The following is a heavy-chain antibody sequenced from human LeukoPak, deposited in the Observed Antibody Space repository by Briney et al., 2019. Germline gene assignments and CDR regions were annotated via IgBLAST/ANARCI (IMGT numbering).Heavy chain of an antibody. V-gene: IGHV1-69*05. Sequence: SVKVSCKAPGYTFTSYGISWVRQAPGQGLEWMGGIIPVFGTANYAQKFQGRVTITTDESTSTAYMELSSLRSEDTAVYYCAAPGRWLQLRLDYWGQGTLVTVSS. J-gene: IGHJ4*02. CDR2: IIPVFGTA. CDR3: AAPGRWLQLRLDY. CDR1: GYTFTSYG. D-gene: IGHD5-24*01.